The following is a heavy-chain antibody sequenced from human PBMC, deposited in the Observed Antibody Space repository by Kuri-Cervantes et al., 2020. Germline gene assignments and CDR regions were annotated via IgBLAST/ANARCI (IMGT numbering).Heavy chain of an antibody. V-gene: IGHV3-30*02. CDR2: ILYDGSNK. CDR1: GFTFSTYT. D-gene: IGHD5-18*01. J-gene: IGHJ4*02. Sequence: GGSLRLSCAASGFTFSTYTMNWVRQAPGKGLEWVAFILYDGSNKYYADSVKGRFTISRDNSKNTLYLQVNSLRAEDTAVYYCAREDSYGGYYFDYWGQGTLVTVSS. CDR3: AREDSYGGYYFDY.